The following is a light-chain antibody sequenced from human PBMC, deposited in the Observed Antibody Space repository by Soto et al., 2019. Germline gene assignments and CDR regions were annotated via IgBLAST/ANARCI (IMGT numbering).Light chain of an antibody. CDR1: SSNIGAGYD. CDR2: GNS. Sequence: QSVLTQPPSVSGAPGQRVTISFTGISSNIGAGYDVHWYQPLPGTAPKLLIYGNSNRPSGVPDRFSGSKSGTSASLAITGLKAEDEADYYCQSYDSSLSGVVFGGGTKLTVL. V-gene: IGLV1-40*01. J-gene: IGLJ2*01. CDR3: QSYDSSLSGVV.